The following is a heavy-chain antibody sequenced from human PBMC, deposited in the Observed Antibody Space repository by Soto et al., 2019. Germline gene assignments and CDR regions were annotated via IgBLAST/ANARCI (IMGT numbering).Heavy chain of an antibody. J-gene: IGHJ6*02. CDR2: VYYSGGA. Sequence: TPAVTIKVSGGSIGAYYWRWIRQPPLNVLAWIGNVYYSGGAKYNPSVKRRVSISVDTSKNQFSLNLSSVTAADTAVYYCTRDGDGRMTTNPYYYYGMDVWGPGRTVTVSS. V-gene: IGHV4-59*01. CDR1: GGSIGAYY. CDR3: TRDGDGRMTTNPYYYYGMDV. D-gene: IGHD2-21*02.